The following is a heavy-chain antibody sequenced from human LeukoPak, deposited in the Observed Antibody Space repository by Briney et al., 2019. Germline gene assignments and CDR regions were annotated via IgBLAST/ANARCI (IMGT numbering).Heavy chain of an antibody. J-gene: IGHJ4*02. CDR1: GYTFTNYA. V-gene: IGHV7-4-1*02. Sequence: ASVKVSCKASGYTFTNYALNWVRQAPGQGFEWMGWINTNTGNPTYAQGFTGRFLFSLDTAVSTAYLQISYLEAEDTAVYYCARDSSCSGGSCYLGVTGDFDYWGQGTLVTVSS. CDR3: ARDSSCSGGSCYLGVTGDFDY. CDR2: INTNTGNP. D-gene: IGHD2-15*01.